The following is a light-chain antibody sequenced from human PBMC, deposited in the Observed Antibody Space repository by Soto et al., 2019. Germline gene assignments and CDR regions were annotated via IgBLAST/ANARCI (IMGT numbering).Light chain of an antibody. Sequence: DIQMTQSPSTLSASVGDRVTITCRASQSISSWLAWYQQKPGKAPNLLIYKASTLESGVPSRFSGSGSGTEFTLTISSLQPDDFATYYGQQYNSYWTFGLGTKVEIK. CDR1: QSISSW. J-gene: IGKJ1*01. CDR3: QQYNSYWT. CDR2: KAS. V-gene: IGKV1-5*03.